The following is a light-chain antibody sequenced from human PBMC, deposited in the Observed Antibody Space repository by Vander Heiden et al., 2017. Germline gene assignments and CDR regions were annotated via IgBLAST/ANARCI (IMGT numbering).Light chain of an antibody. CDR1: TLGSKY. CDR3: QAWDNSIAV. Sequence: SYELTTPLSVSMSPGQTARITCSGDTLGSKYVCWYQQRPGQSPVLVIYQDNKRPSGIPERFSGSNSGNTATLTISGTQAVDEADYYCQAWDNSIAVFGGGTRLTVL. J-gene: IGLJ2*01. CDR2: QDN. V-gene: IGLV3-1*01.